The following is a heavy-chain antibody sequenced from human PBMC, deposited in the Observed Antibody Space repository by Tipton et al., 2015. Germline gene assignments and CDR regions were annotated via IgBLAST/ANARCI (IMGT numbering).Heavy chain of an antibody. CDR3: AKDRTMDYYDSSGYPTMGGMDV. J-gene: IGHJ6*02. V-gene: IGHV3-30*18. Sequence: SGFTFCTYGMHWVRQAPGKGLEWVAVISYDGSNKYYADSVKGRFTISRDNSKNTLYLQMNSLRAEDTAVYYCAKDRTMDYYDSSGYPTMGGMDVWGQGTTVTVSS. CDR1: GFTFCTYG. D-gene: IGHD3-22*01. CDR2: ISYDGSNK.